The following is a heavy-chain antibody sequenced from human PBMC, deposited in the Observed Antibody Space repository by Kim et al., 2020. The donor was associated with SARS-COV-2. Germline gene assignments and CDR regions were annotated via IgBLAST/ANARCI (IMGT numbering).Heavy chain of an antibody. CDR3: AGLGLFSWFDP. V-gene: IGHV4-39*01. D-gene: IGHD3-10*02. Sequence: QPSHTSRVTISVDTSKTQLSLKLSSVTAADTAVYYCAGLGLFSWFDPWGQGTLVTVSS. J-gene: IGHJ5*02.